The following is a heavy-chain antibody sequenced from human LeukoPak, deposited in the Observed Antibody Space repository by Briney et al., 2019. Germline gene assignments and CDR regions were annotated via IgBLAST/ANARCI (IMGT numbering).Heavy chain of an antibody. CDR2: MNPNRGNT. J-gene: IGHJ5*02. V-gene: IGHV1-8*01. CDR3: ARAMGRTGTTFWFDP. D-gene: IGHD1-1*01. Sequence: ASVTVSCKASGYTFTSYDIKWVGQAAGQGLEGMGWMNPNRGNTGYAQKFQGRVTMTRNTSISTAYMELSSLRSEDTAVYYCARAMGRTGTTFWFDPWGQGTLVTVSS. CDR1: GYTFTSYD.